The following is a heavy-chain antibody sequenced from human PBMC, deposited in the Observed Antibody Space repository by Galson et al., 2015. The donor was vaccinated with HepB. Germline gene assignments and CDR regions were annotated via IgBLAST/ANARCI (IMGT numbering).Heavy chain of an antibody. Sequence: SVKVSCKASGYTFTSYYMHWVRQAPGQGLEWMGIINPSGGSTSYAQKFQGRVTMTRDTSTSTVYMELSSLRSEDTAVYYCARDINDFWSGPHYYYYGMDVWGQGTTVTVSS. J-gene: IGHJ6*02. V-gene: IGHV1-46*01. D-gene: IGHD3-3*01. CDR2: INPSGGST. CDR3: ARDINDFWSGPHYYYYGMDV. CDR1: GYTFTSYY.